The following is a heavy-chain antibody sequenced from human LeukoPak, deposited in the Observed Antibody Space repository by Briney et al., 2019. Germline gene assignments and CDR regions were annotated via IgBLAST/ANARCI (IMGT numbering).Heavy chain of an antibody. CDR3: ARGVKGGSRVAPAGTLGRLYQYFYMDV. D-gene: IGHD6-13*01. CDR1: VGSFSASS. J-gene: IGHJ6*03. CDR2: VNHSGST. V-gene: IGHV4-34*01. Sequence: SETLSLTCAVSVGSFSASSWSWIRQPPGRGLEWSGDVNHSGSTNYNPALRNRVTISVEPSTNQFYPKLASVTAADTAVYYCARGVKGGSRVAPAGTLGRLYQYFYMDVWGKGTTVTVSS.